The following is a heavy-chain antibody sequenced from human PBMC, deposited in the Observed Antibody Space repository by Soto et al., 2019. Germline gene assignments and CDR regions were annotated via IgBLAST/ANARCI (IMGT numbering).Heavy chain of an antibody. D-gene: IGHD3-10*01. CDR2: INPSGGST. Sequence: ASVKVSCKASGYTFTSYYMHWVRQAPGQGLEWMGIINPSGGSTSYAQKFQGRVTISADNSISTAYLQWSSLKASDTAMYYCATPYGNFDYWGQGTLVTVSS. CDR3: ATPYGNFDY. J-gene: IGHJ4*02. CDR1: GYTFTSYY. V-gene: IGHV1-46*01.